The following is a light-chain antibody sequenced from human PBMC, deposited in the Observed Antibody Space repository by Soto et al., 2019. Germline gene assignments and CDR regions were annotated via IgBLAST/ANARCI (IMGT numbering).Light chain of an antibody. V-gene: IGKV1-5*01. J-gene: IGKJ1*01. Sequence: DIQMTQSPSTLSASVGDRATMTCRASQSISSWLAWYQQKPGKAPKLLIYDASSLESGVPSRFRGSGSGTECTLTISRLQPDDFETYYCQQYNSYPWTFGQGTKVDIK. CDR3: QQYNSYPWT. CDR2: DAS. CDR1: QSISSW.